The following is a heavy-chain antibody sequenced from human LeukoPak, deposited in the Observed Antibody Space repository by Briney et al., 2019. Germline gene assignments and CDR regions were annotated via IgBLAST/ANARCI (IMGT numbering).Heavy chain of an antibody. CDR2: IYYSGST. Sequence: PSETLSLTCTVSGGSISSSSYYWGWIRQPPGKGLEWIGSIYYSGSTYYNPSLKSRVTISIDTSQKQFSLNQSSVTAADTAVFYCAAQYTPRGRWSHNYYMDVWGKGTTVTVSS. V-gene: IGHV4-39*01. CDR1: GGSISSSSYY. J-gene: IGHJ6*03. D-gene: IGHD4-23*01. CDR3: AAQYTPRGRWSHNYYMDV.